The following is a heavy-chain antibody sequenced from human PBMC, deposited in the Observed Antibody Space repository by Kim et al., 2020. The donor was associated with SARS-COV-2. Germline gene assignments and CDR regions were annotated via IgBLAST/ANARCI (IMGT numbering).Heavy chain of an antibody. D-gene: IGHD2-2*01. V-gene: IGHV4-34*01. J-gene: IGHJ5*02. CDR1: GGSFSGYY. CDR3: ARQSPAANGNWFDP. CDR2: ISHSGST. Sequence: SETLSLTCAVYGGSFSGYYWSWIRQPPEKGLEWIGEISHSGSTNYNPSLKSRVTISVDTSKNNSSLKQSSVTAADTAVYYCARQSPAANGNWFDPLAQGT.